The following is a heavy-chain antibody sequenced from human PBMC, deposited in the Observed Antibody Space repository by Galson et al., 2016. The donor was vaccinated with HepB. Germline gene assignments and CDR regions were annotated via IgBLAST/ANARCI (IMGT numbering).Heavy chain of an antibody. V-gene: IGHV6-1*01. CDR3: VEQRKGAPYGMDV. D-gene: IGHD1/OR15-1a*01. CDR1: GDSVSSPSAA. CDR2: TYYRSKWYN. Sequence: CAISGDSVSSPSAAWNWIRQSPSRGLEWLGRTYYRSKWYNDYAVSVNSRIIVNPDTSKNQFSLQLNSVTPEDAAVYYCVEQRKGAPYGMDVWGQGTTVTVAS. J-gene: IGHJ6*02.